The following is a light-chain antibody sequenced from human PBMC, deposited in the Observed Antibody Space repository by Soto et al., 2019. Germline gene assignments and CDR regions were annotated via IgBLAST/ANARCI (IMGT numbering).Light chain of an antibody. CDR1: NSDVGAYNY. J-gene: IGLJ2*01. CDR2: EVS. V-gene: IGLV2-14*01. CDR3: ASHGNSRV. Sequence: QSALTQPASVSGSPGQSITISCTGSNSDVGAYNYVSWYQQRPGEAPKFIMYEVSNRPSGVSNRFSGSKSGNTASLTISGLQAEDEGDYYCASHGNSRVFGGGTQLTVL.